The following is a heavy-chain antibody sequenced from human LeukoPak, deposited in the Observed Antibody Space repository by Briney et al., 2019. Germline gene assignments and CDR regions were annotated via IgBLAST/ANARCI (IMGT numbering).Heavy chain of an antibody. J-gene: IGHJ4*02. Sequence: GGSLRLSCAASGFTFSSYSMNWVRQAPGKGLEWVSSISSSSSYIYYADSVKGRFTISRDNAKNTLYLQMNSLRAEDTAVYYCGIAAAGTFADYWGQGTLVTVSS. CDR1: GFTFSSYS. D-gene: IGHD6-13*01. CDR3: GIAAAGTFADY. CDR2: ISSSSSYI. V-gene: IGHV3-21*01.